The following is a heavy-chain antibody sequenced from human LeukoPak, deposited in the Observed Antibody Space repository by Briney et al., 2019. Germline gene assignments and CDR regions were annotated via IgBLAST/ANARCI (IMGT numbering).Heavy chain of an antibody. J-gene: IGHJ4*02. Sequence: SQTLSLTCTVSGGSISSSGYYWGWIRQPPGKGLEWIGTIYYSGSTYYNPSLKSRVTISVDTSKNHFSLKLSSVTAADTAVYYCARNMGGDYGAPFIYWGQGTLVTVSS. V-gene: IGHV4-39*07. D-gene: IGHD2-21*02. CDR3: ARNMGGDYGAPFIY. CDR1: GGSISSSGYY. CDR2: IYYSGST.